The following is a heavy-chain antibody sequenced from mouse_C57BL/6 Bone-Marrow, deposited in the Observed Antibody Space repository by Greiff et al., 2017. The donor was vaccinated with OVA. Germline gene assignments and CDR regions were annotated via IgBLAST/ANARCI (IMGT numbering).Heavy chain of an antibody. CDR2: ISSGGSYT. V-gene: IGHV5-6*01. CDR3: ASHDGYFLYAMDY. J-gene: IGHJ4*01. Sequence: EVQLQQSGGDLVKPGGSLKLSCAASGFTFSSYGMSWVRQTPDQRLEWVATISSGGSYTYYPDSVKGRFTISRDNATNTLYLQMSSLKSEDTAMYYCASHDGYFLYAMDYWGQGTSVTVSS. CDR1: GFTFSSYG. D-gene: IGHD2-3*01.